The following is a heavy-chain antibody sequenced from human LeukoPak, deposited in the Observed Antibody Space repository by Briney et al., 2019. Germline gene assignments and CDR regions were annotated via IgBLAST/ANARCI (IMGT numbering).Heavy chain of an antibody. D-gene: IGHD6-19*01. CDR2: IKQDGSET. CDR1: GFTFNIFW. V-gene: IGHV3-7*01. CDR3: ARARGFSVGWAVDAFDI. Sequence: GGSLRLSCAASGFTFNIFWMSWVRQAPGRGLEWVANIKQDGSETYYLDSVKGRFTLSRDNARNSLYLQMTSLSAEDTAVYYCARARGFSVGWAVDAFDIWGPGTVVTVSS. J-gene: IGHJ3*02.